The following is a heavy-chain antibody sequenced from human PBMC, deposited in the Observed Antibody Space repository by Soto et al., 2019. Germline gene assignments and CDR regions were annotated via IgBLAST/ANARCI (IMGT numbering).Heavy chain of an antibody. CDR3: ASTTSYSYYYYYGMDV. V-gene: IGHV3-30-3*01. Sequence: QVQLVESGGGVVQPGRSLRLSCAASGFTFSSYAMHWVRQAPGKGLEWVAVISYDGSNKYYADSVKGRFTISRDNPKNTLYLQMNSLRAEDTAVYYCASTTSYSYYYYYGMDVWGQGTTVTVSS. CDR2: ISYDGSNK. CDR1: GFTFSSYA. D-gene: IGHD4-4*01. J-gene: IGHJ6*02.